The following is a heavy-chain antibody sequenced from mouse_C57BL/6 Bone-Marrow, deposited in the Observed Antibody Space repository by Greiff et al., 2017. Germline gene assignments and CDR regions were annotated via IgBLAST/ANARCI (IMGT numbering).Heavy chain of an antibody. J-gene: IGHJ2*01. CDR1: GYTFTDYN. D-gene: IGHD1-1*01. Sequence: EVQLQQSGPELVKPGASVKMSCKASGYTFTDYNMHWVKQSHGKSLEWIGYINPNNGGTSYNQKFKGKATLTVNKSSSTAYMELRSLTSEDSAVYYCAREGYITTVVAHFDYWGQGTTRTVSS. CDR3: AREGYITTVVAHFDY. CDR2: INPNNGGT. V-gene: IGHV1-22*01.